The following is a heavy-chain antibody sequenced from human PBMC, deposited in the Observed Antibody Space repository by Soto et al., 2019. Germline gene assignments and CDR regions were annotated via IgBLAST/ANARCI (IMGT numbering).Heavy chain of an antibody. D-gene: IGHD3-10*01. CDR1: GGSIGTDY. CDR3: ARAASGSYYLGYFDN. V-gene: IGHV4-59*01. CDR2: IHYSGNT. J-gene: IGHJ4*02. Sequence: PSETLSLTCTVSGGSIGTDYWSWIRQSPGKGLEWIGYIHYSGNTNYNPSLKSRVTMSVDTSKNQLSLKLTSVSAADAAVYFCARAASGSYYLGYFDNWGQGALVTVSS.